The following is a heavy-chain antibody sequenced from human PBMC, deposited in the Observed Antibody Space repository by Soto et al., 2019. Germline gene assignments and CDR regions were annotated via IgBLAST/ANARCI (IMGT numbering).Heavy chain of an antibody. Sequence: QVQLQQWGAGLLKPSETLSLTCAVYGGSFSGYYWSWIRQPPGKGLEWIGEINHSGSTNYNPSLKSRVTISVDTSKNQFSLKLSSVTAADTAVYYWARCRGYSGYGSGGWFDPWGQGTLVTVSS. CDR1: GGSFSGYY. J-gene: IGHJ5*02. CDR3: ARCRGYSGYGSGGWFDP. CDR2: INHSGST. V-gene: IGHV4-34*01. D-gene: IGHD5-12*01.